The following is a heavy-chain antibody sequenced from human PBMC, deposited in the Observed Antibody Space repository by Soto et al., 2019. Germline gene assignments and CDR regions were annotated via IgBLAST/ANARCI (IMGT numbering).Heavy chain of an antibody. D-gene: IGHD6-19*01. CDR3: ASGPGSGWYCFDP. V-gene: IGHV4-34*01. CDR1: GGSFSSYY. CDR2: INHSGTT. J-gene: IGHJ5*02. Sequence: SETLSLTCAVYGGSFSSYYWTWIRQPPGKGLEWIGEINHSGTTYYNPSLNSRVSISVDTSKNQFSLKLTSVTAADTAVYYCASGPGSGWYCFDPWRQRSLLTVSS.